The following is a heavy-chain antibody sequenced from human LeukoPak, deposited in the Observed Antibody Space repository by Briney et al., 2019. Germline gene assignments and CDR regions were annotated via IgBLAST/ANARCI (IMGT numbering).Heavy chain of an antibody. Sequence: SETLSLTCAVYGGSFSSYYWSWIRQPPGKGLEWIGEINHSGSTNYNPSLKSRVTISVDTSKNQFSLKLSSVTAADTAVYYCARVDYYDSSGYYYVFDYWGQGTLVTVSS. CDR1: GGSFSSYY. CDR3: ARVDYYDSSGYYYVFDY. D-gene: IGHD3-22*01. V-gene: IGHV4-34*01. CDR2: INHSGST. J-gene: IGHJ4*02.